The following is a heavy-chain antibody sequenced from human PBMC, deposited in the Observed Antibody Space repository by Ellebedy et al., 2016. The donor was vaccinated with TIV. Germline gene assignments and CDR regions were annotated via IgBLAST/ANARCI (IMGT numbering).Heavy chain of an antibody. J-gene: IGHJ5*02. CDR1: GFTFSSYG. Sequence: GESLKISCAASGFTFSSYGMHWVRQAPGKGLEWVANIKQDGSEKYYVDSVKGRFTISRDNAKNSLYLQMNSLRAEDTAVYYCARDSPLEHWFDPWGQGTLVTVSS. CDR3: ARDSPLEHWFDP. V-gene: IGHV3-7*01. CDR2: IKQDGSEK.